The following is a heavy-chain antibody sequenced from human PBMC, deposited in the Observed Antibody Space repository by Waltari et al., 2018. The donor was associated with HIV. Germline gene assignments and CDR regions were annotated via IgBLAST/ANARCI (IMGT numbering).Heavy chain of an antibody. Sequence: QITLKESGPSVVKPTQTLTLTCTFSGFSLNSGGVGVGWIRQPPGKALEWLALIYWDEDKRYSPSLKNRLTSKKHPSDGQVVLNMTNVDPLDTATYFCARVVTSLYFYFDYWGPGARVTVSS. CDR2: IYWDEDK. CDR3: ARVVTSLYFYFDY. D-gene: IGHD3-10*01. J-gene: IGHJ4*02. CDR1: GFSLNSGGVG. V-gene: IGHV2-5*02.